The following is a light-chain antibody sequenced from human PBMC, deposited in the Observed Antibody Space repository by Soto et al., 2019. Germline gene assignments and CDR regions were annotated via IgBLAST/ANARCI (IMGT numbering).Light chain of an antibody. CDR1: ERIYSVY. Sequence: EVVLTQSPGTLSLSRGERATLSCRASERIYSVYLGWFQQKPGQAPRLLIYGTSSRATGITDRFSGSVSGTDFTLTISRLEPEDSAVYYCQQYGNSPITFGQGTRLEIK. CDR2: GTS. CDR3: QQYGNSPIT. J-gene: IGKJ5*01. V-gene: IGKV3-20*01.